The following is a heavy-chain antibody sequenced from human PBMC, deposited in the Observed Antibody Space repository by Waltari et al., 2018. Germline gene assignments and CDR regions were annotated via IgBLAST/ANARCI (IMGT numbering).Heavy chain of an antibody. CDR1: GGSVSSDDYY. V-gene: IGHV4-30-4*08. CDR2: IYYTGSA. J-gene: IGHJ4*02. CDR3: ARGGNTMFRGLFRY. D-gene: IGHD3-10*02. Sequence: QVQLQESGPGLVKPSQTLSRTCTVSGGSVSSDDYYWGWVRQPPGKGLEWIGYIYYTGSAYYNPSLKSRVTISVDTSKDQFSLKLSSVTAADTAVYYCARGGNTMFRGLFRYWGQGTLVTVSS.